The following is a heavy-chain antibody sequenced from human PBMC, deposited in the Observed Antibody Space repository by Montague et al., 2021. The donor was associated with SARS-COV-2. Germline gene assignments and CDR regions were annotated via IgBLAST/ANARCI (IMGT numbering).Heavy chain of an antibody. D-gene: IGHD6-13*01. CDR3: ARDEKNAAAGTVGYFDL. J-gene: IGHJ2*01. CDR2: ISGYNGDT. V-gene: IGHV1-18*01. CDR1: GYTFSTYG. Sequence: SVMVSCKASGYTFSTYGIAWVRQAPGQGLEWMGWISGYNGDTNKLQKFQGRITMTTDTSTSTAYMELRSLTSDDTVVYYCARDEKNAAAGTVGYFDLWGRGTLVTVSS.